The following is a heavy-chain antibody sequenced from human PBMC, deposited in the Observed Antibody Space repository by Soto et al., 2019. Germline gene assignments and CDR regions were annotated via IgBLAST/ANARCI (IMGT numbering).Heavy chain of an antibody. CDR2: ISGSGGST. V-gene: IGHV3-23*01. J-gene: IGHJ4*02. D-gene: IGHD3-3*01. CDR3: AKETREYDFLSGPPKTQDY. CDR1: GFTFSSYA. Sequence: EVQLLESGGGLVQPGGSLRLSCAASGFTFSSYAMSWVRQAPGKGLEWVSAISGSGGSTYYADSVKGRFTISRDNSKNTLYLQMNSLRAEDTGVYYCAKETREYDFLSGPPKTQDYWGQGTLVTVSS.